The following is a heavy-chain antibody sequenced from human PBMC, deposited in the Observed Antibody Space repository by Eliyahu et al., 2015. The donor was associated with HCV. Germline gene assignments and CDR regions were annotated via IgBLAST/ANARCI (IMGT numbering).Heavy chain of an antibody. CDR1: GFTFSNYA. CDR3: AKDPTVEDLVVVNP. V-gene: IGHV3-23*01. J-gene: IGHJ5*02. Sequence: EVQLLESGGGLVQPGGSLRLSCAASGFTFSNYAMSWVRQAPGKGLEWVSAISGSGGSTYYADSVKGRFTISRDYSKNTLYLQMNSLRAEDTAVYYCAKDPTVEDLVVVNPWGQGTLVTVSS. CDR2: ISGSGGST. D-gene: IGHD2-15*01.